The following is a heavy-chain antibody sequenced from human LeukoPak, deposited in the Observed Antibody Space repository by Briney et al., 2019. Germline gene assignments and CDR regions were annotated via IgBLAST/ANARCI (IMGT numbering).Heavy chain of an antibody. V-gene: IGHV1-69*13. D-gene: IGHD3-22*01. Sequence: GASVKVSCKASGGTFNSYAISWVRQAPGQGLEWMGGIIPIFGTANYAQKFQGRVTITADESTSTAYMELSSLRSEDTAVYYCTTDRYYDNSELQFQHWGQGTLVTVSS. CDR3: TTDRYYDNSELQFQH. J-gene: IGHJ1*01. CDR1: GGTFNSYA. CDR2: IIPIFGTA.